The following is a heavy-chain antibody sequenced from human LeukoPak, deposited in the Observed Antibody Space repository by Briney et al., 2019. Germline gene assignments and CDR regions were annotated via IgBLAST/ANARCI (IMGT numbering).Heavy chain of an antibody. Sequence: GASVKVSCKASGYTFTSYGISWVRQAPGQGPEWMGWISAYNGNTNYAQKLQGRVTMTTDTSTSTAYMELRSLRSDDTAVYYCARDSYYYDSSGYLDYWGQGTLVTVSS. V-gene: IGHV1-18*01. CDR1: GYTFTSYG. D-gene: IGHD3-22*01. CDR3: ARDSYYYDSSGYLDY. CDR2: ISAYNGNT. J-gene: IGHJ4*02.